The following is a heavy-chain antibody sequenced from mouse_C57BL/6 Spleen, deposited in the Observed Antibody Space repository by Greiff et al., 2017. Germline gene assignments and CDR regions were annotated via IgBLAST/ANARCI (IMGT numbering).Heavy chain of an antibody. V-gene: IGHV1-54*01. D-gene: IGHD3-2*02. CDR2: INPGSGGT. CDR3: ARTAQASMDY. J-gene: IGHJ4*01. Sequence: VMLVESGAELVRPGPSVKVSCKASGYAFTNYLIEGVKQRPGQGLEWIGVINPGSGGTNYNEKFKGKATLTADKSSSTAYMQLSSLTSEDSAVYFCARTAQASMDYWGQGTSVTVSS. CDR1: GYAFTNYL.